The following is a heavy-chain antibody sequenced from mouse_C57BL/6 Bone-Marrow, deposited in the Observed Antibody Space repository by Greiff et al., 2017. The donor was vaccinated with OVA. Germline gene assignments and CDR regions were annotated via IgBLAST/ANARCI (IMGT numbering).Heavy chain of an antibody. CDR1: GYSFTGYY. V-gene: IGHV1-42*01. D-gene: IGHD2-2*01. Sequence: VQLQQSGPELVKPGASVKISCKASGYSFTGYYMNWVKQSPEKSLEWIGEINPSTGGTTYNQKFKAKATLTVDKSSSTAYMQLKSLTSEDAAVYYCASRGLSNYDAMDYWGQGTSVTVAS. J-gene: IGHJ4*01. CDR3: ASRGLSNYDAMDY. CDR2: INPSTGGT.